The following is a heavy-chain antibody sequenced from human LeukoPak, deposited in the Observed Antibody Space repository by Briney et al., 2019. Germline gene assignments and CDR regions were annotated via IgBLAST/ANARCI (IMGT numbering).Heavy chain of an antibody. J-gene: IGHJ6*02. CDR3: ARESLTTTPNYYYGMDV. D-gene: IGHD4-11*01. Sequence: GRSLRLSCAASGFTFSSYGMHWVRQAPGKGLEWVAVISYDGSNKYYADSVKGRFTISRDNSKNTLYLQMNSLRAEDTAVYYCARESLTTTPNYYYGMDVWGQGTTVTVSS. V-gene: IGHV3-30*03. CDR2: ISYDGSNK. CDR1: GFTFSSYG.